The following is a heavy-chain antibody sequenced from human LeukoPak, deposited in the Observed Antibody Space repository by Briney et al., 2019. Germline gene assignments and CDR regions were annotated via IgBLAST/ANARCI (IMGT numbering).Heavy chain of an antibody. J-gene: IGHJ3*02. V-gene: IGHV3-21*01. CDR1: GFTFSSYS. CDR2: ISSSSSYI. Sequence: PGGSLRLSCAASGFTFSSYSMNWVRQAPGKGLEWVSSISSSSSYIHYADSVKGRFTISRDNAKNSLYLQMNSLRAEDTAVYYCARDMHYDILTDPRADAFDIWGQGTMVTVSS. D-gene: IGHD3-9*01. CDR3: ARDMHYDILTDPRADAFDI.